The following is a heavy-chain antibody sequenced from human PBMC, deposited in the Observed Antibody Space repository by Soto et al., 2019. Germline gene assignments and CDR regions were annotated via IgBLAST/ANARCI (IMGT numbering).Heavy chain of an antibody. CDR1: RDTFTSCG. J-gene: IGHJ5*01. D-gene: IGHD3-16*02. Sequence: GASAKPSCKASRDTFTSCGSRWARQAPGQGLEWVGXLXAXXXNXNXAXKXXXXVTMTTDPSTSTAYMELRRRRSDDTAVYYCARTLRRSYRLCWLDLWGQRTLLTVSS. V-gene: IGHV1-18*04. CDR3: ARTLRRSYRLCWLDL. CDR2: LXAXXXNX.